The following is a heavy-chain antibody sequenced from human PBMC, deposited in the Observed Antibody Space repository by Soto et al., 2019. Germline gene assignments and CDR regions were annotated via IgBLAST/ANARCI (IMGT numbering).Heavy chain of an antibody. CDR1: GFTFSSYS. D-gene: IGHD6-19*01. J-gene: IGHJ6*02. CDR2: ISSSSSYI. V-gene: IGHV3-21*01. CDR3: ARDSSSSGWSFRYYYYGMDV. Sequence: PGGSLRLSCAASGFTFSSYSMNWVRQAPGKGLEWVSSISSSSSYIYYADSVNGRFTISRDNANNSLYLQMNSLRAEDTAVYYRARDSSSSGWSFRYYYYGMDVWGQGTTVTVSS.